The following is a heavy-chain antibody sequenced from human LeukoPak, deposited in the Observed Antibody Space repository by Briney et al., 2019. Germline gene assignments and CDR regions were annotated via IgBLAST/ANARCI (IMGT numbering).Heavy chain of an antibody. CDR2: ISWDGGST. CDR3: AKDMGSGWSYQYYGMDV. Sequence: GRSLRLSCAASGFTFDDYAMHWVRQAPGKGLEWVSLISWDGGSTYYADSVKGRFTISRDNNKNSLYLQMKSLRAEDTALYYCAKDMGSGWSYQYYGMDVWGKGTTVTVSS. CDR1: GFTFDDYA. D-gene: IGHD6-19*01. J-gene: IGHJ6*04. V-gene: IGHV3-43D*04.